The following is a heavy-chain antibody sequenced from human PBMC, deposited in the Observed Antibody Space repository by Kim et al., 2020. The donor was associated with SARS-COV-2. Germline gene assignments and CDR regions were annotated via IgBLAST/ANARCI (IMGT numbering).Heavy chain of an antibody. Sequence: SETLSLTCTVSGGSISSYYWSWIRQPPGKGLEWIGYIYYSGSTNYNPSLKSRVTISVDTSKNQFSLKLSSVTAADTAVYYCARVGVDGSGSYYNKPKYYYYGMDVWGQGTTVTVSS. V-gene: IGHV4-59*01. D-gene: IGHD3-10*01. CDR2: IYYSGST. CDR1: GGSISSYY. J-gene: IGHJ6*02. CDR3: ARVGVDGSGSYYNKPKYYYYGMDV.